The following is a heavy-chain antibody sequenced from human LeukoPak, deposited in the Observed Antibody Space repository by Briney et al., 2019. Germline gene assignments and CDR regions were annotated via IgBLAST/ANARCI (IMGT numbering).Heavy chain of an antibody. V-gene: IGHV1-18*01. J-gene: IGHJ4*02. CDR3: ARDRGRGYYYGSGSKIDY. Sequence: ASVKVSCKASGYTFTSYGISWVRQAPGQGLEWMGWISAYNGNTNYAQKLQGRVTMTTDTSTSTAYMELRSLRSDDTAVYYCARDRGRGYYYGSGSKIDYWGQGTLVTVSS. CDR1: GYTFTSYG. D-gene: IGHD3-10*01. CDR2: ISAYNGNT.